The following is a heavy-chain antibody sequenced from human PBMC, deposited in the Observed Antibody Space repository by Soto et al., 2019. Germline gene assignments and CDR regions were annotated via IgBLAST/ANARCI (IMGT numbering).Heavy chain of an antibody. J-gene: IGHJ6*03. CDR2: IYYSGST. D-gene: IGHD4-4*01. CDR1: GDSISNYY. Sequence: SETLSLTCTVSGDSISNYYWNWVRRPPGKGLEWIGYIYYSGSTKYNPSLKSRVTISVDRSKNQFSLQLSSVTAADTAVYYCARSGDYSNYYYYYMDVWGRGTTVTVS. V-gene: IGHV4-59*08. CDR3: ARSGDYSNYYYYYMDV.